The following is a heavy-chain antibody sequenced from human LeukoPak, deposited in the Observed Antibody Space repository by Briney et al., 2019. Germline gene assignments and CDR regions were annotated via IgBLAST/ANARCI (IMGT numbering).Heavy chain of an antibody. Sequence: KPGGCLRLSCAASGFTFSSYSMNWVRETPGKGLEWVSSICSGSSDIYYADSVKGRFTISRDNAKNSLYLQMSSLRAEDTAVYYCARGSNSGYSSSFYCDNWGQGTLVTVSS. J-gene: IGHJ4*02. D-gene: IGHD6-13*01. CDR1: GFTFSSYS. CDR2: ICSGSSDI. CDR3: ARGSNSGYSSSFYCDN. V-gene: IGHV3-21*01.